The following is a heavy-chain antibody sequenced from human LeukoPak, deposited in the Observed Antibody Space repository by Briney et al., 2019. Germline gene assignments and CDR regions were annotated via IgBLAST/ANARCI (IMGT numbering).Heavy chain of an antibody. Sequence: PGGSLRLSCAASGFTFSSYWMSWVRQAPGKGLEWLGLIKRKSEGATTDYSAPVKGRFTISRDDSENTLYLQMNSLRAEDTAVYYCAKGGAVAGSNWFDPWGQGTLVTVSS. D-gene: IGHD6-19*01. CDR2: IKRKSEGATT. V-gene: IGHV3-15*01. CDR3: AKGGAVAGSNWFDP. CDR1: GFTFSSYW. J-gene: IGHJ5*02.